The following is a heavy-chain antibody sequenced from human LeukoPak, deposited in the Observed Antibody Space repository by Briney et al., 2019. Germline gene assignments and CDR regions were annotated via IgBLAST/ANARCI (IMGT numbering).Heavy chain of an antibody. CDR1: GFTFSDYY. CDR3: ASTPYYDSSGYQVDY. Sequence: GGSLRLSCAASGFTFSDYYMSWIRQAPGKGLEWVSYISSSGSTIYYAASVKGRFTISRDNAKNSLYLQMNSLRAEDTAVYYCASTPYYDSSGYQVDYWGQGTLVTVSS. V-gene: IGHV3-11*01. D-gene: IGHD3-22*01. CDR2: ISSSGSTI. J-gene: IGHJ4*02.